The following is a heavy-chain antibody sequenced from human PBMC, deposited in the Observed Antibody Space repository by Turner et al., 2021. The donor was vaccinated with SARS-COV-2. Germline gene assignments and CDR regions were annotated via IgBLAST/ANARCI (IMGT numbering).Heavy chain of an antibody. CDR1: GFTVSSNY. CDR3: AKIVGVLDY. CDR2: ISYDGSNK. V-gene: IGHV3-30*18. D-gene: IGHD3-22*01. Sequence: VQLVETGGGLIQPGGSLRLSCAASGFTVSSNYMSWVRQAPGKGLEWVAIISYDGSNKYYADSVKGRFTISRDNSKNTLYLQMNSLRAEDTAVYYCAKIVGVLDYWGQGTLVTVSS. J-gene: IGHJ4*02.